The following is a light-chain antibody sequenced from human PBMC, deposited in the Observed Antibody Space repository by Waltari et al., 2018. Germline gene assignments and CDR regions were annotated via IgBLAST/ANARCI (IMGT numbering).Light chain of an antibody. CDR2: GES. CDR1: QSIGRY. Sequence: EIVLTQSPDTLSLSPGERATLSCRASQSIGRYLVWYPQKPGQAPRLLTYGESTRASGSPGRFSGSGSGTDFSLTISRLEPEDFAVYHCQKHDRLPATFGQGTKVEIK. J-gene: IGKJ1*01. CDR3: QKHDRLPAT. V-gene: IGKV3-20*01.